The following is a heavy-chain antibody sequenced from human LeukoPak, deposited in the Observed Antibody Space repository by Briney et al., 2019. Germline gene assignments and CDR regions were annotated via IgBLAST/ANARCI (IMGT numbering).Heavy chain of an antibody. Sequence: GGSLRLSCAASGFTVSSNYMSWVRQAPGKGVEWVSVIYSGGSTYYADSVKGRFTISRDNSKNTLYLRMNSLRAEDTAVYYCARAGSGGTDLDYWGQGTLVTVSS. V-gene: IGHV3-53*01. J-gene: IGHJ4*02. D-gene: IGHD3-10*01. CDR1: GFTVSSNY. CDR3: ARAGSGGTDLDY. CDR2: IYSGGST.